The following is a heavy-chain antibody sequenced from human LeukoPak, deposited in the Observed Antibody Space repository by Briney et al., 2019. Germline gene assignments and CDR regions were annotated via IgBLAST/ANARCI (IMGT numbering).Heavy chain of an antibody. Sequence: GGSLRLSCAASGFTFSSYAMSWVRQAPGKGLEWVSGISGSGGSTYYADSVKGRFTISRDNSKNTLYLQMNSLRAEDTAVYYCAKDGGSVVPADTFDYWGQGTLVTVSS. CDR1: GFTFSSYA. CDR3: AKDGGSVVPADTFDY. J-gene: IGHJ4*02. V-gene: IGHV3-23*01. CDR2: ISGSGGST. D-gene: IGHD2-2*01.